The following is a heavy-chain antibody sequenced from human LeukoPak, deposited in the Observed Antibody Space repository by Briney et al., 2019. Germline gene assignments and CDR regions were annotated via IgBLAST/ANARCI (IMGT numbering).Heavy chain of an antibody. CDR2: ISSSSSTI. V-gene: IGHV3-48*01. Sequence: GGSLRPSCAASGFTFSSYSMNWVRQAPGKGLEWVSYISSSSSTIYYADSVKGRFTISRDNAKNSLYLQMNSLRAEDTAVYYCARDLEYSYGYLWGQGTLVTVSS. CDR1: GFTFSSYS. CDR3: ARDLEYSYGYL. J-gene: IGHJ5*02. D-gene: IGHD5-18*01.